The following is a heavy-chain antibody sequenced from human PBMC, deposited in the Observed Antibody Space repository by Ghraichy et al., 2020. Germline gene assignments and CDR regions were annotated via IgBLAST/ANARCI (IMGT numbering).Heavy chain of an antibody. CDR2: ISAYNGNT. CDR3: ARRSGTLYYYYYGMDV. Sequence: ASVKVSCKASGYTFTSYGISWVRQAPGQGLEWMGGISAYNGNTNYAQKLQGRVTMTTDTSTSTAYMELRSLRSDDTAVYYCARRSGTLYYYYYGMDVWGQGTTVTVSS. V-gene: IGHV1-18*01. D-gene: IGHD1-1*01. CDR1: GYTFTSYG. J-gene: IGHJ6*02.